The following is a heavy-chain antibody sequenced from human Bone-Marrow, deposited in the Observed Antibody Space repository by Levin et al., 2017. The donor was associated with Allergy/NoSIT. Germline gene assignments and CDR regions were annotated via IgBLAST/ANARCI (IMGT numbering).Heavy chain of an antibody. J-gene: IGHJ3*02. D-gene: IGHD2-8*02. CDR1: GFTFSIYS. V-gene: IGHV3-21*01. CDR3: ARGIIGDVRVAHKEAFDI. CDR2: ISSSGSDM. Sequence: GESLKISCTVSGFTFSIYSISWVRQAPGKGLEWVSSISSSGSDMYYVDSVRGRFTISRDNAKNSLTLQMNSLRAEDTAVYYCARGIIGDVRVAHKEAFDIWGQGTMVSVSS.